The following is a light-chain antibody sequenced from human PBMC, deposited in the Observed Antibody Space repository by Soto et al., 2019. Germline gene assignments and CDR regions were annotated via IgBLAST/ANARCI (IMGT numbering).Light chain of an antibody. V-gene: IGKV1-9*01. CDR3: QQLSSFPRT. Sequence: IQLTQSPSSLSASVGDRGTITCRASPGISSYLAWYQQKPGKGPELLIYAASTLQSGVPSRFSGSGSGTDFTLPVSSLQPEDFASYYCQQLSSFPRTFGQGTKLDIK. J-gene: IGKJ2*01. CDR1: PGISSY. CDR2: AAS.